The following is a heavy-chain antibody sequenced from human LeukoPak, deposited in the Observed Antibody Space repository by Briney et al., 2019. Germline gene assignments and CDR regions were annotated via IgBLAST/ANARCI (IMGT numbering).Heavy chain of an antibody. V-gene: IGHV4-59*12. CDR2: IYYSGST. J-gene: IGHJ4*02. CDR3: ARGAYSYGFRSWVYYDSSGYPY. D-gene: IGHD3-22*01. CDR1: GGSISSYY. Sequence: MPSETLSLTCTVSGGSISSYYWSWIRQPPGKGLEWIGYIYYSGSTNYNPSLKSRVTISVDTSKNQFSLKLSSVTAADTAVYYCARGAYSYGFRSWVYYDSSGYPYWGQGTLVTVSS.